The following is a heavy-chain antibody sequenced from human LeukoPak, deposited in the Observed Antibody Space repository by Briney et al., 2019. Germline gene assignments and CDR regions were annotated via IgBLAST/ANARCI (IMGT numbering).Heavy chain of an antibody. D-gene: IGHD2-21*02. CDR1: GYTFTSYG. V-gene: IGHV1-69*04. J-gene: IGHJ3*02. Sequence: GASVKVSCKASGYTFTSYGISWVRQAPGQGLEWMGRIIPILGIANYAQKFQGRVTITADKSTSTAYMELSSLRSEDTAVYYCARDDYCGGDCYSNHDAFDIWGQGTMVTVS. CDR3: ARDDYCGGDCYSNHDAFDI. CDR2: IIPILGIA.